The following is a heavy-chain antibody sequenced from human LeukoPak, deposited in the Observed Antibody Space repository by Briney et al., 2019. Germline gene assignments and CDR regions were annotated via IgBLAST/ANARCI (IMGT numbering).Heavy chain of an antibody. CDR1: GFTFGDYA. Sequence: GVSLRLSCTGSGFTFGDYAMSWVRQAPGKGLEWVGFIRSKAYGGTTEYAASVKGRFTISRDDSKSIAYLQMNSLKTEDTAVYYCTREGKWLPHYWGQGTLVTVSS. CDR3: TREGKWLPHY. J-gene: IGHJ4*02. D-gene: IGHD5-12*01. V-gene: IGHV3-49*04. CDR2: IRSKAYGGTT.